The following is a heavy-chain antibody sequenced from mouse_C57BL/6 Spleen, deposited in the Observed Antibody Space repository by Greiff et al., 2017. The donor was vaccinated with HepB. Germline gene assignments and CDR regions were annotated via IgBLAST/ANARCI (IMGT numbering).Heavy chain of an antibody. CDR2: ISNGGGST. CDR3: GRQNYGNWFAY. V-gene: IGHV5-12*01. CDR1: GFTFSDYY. D-gene: IGHD1-1*01. J-gene: IGHJ3*01. Sequence: EVMLVESGGGLVQPGGSLKLSCAASGFTFSDYYMYWVRQTPEKRLEWVAYISNGGGSTYYPDTVKGRFTISRDNAKNTLYLQMSRLKSEDTAMYYCGRQNYGNWFAYWGQGTLVTVSA.